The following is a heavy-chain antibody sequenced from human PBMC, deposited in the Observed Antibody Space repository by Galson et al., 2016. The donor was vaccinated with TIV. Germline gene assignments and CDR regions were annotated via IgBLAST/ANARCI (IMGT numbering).Heavy chain of an antibody. V-gene: IGHV5-51*01. D-gene: IGHD5/OR15-5a*01. J-gene: IGHJ4*02. Sequence: QSGAEVKKPGESLKISCKSSGYNFDTYWIVWVRQMPGKGLEWMGTIYPGGSDTRYSPSFQGQVTMSADKSINTAYLQWSSLKASDSAIYYCTRQSTRSFDFWGPGTLVSVSS. CDR1: GYNFDTYW. CDR2: IYPGGSDT. CDR3: TRQSTRSFDF.